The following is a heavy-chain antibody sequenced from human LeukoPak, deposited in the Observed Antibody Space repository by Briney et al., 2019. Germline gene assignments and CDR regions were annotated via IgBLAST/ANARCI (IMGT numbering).Heavy chain of an antibody. CDR1: RFTFSDYY. Sequence: PGGSLRLSCAASRFTFSDYYMSWIRQAPGKGLEWVSYISSSSSNIHYADSVKGRFTISRDNAKNSLYLQMNSVRDEDTAVYYCARDWGLSGYVFDHWGQGTLVTVSS. J-gene: IGHJ4*02. V-gene: IGHV3-11*06. CDR3: ARDWGLSGYVFDH. D-gene: IGHD6-25*01. CDR2: ISSSSSNI.